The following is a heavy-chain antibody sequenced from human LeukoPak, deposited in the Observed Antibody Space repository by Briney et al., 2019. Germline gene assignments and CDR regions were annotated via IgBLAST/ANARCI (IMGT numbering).Heavy chain of an antibody. V-gene: IGHV3-20*04. J-gene: IGHJ6*04. D-gene: IGHD3-10*02. CDR2: INWNGGST. CDR1: GFTFSSYE. Sequence: PGGSPRLSCAASGFTFSSYEMNWVRQAPGKGLEWVSGINWNGGSTGYADSVKGRFTISRDNAKNSLYLQMNSLRAEDTAVYYCAELGITIIGGVWGKGTTVTISS. CDR3: AELGITIIGGV.